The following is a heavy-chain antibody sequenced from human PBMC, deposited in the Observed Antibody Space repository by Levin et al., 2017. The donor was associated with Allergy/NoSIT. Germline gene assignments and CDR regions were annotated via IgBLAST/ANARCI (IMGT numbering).Heavy chain of an antibody. J-gene: IGHJ2*01. CDR2: INHSGST. V-gene: IGHV4-34*01. D-gene: IGHD4-23*01. CDR1: GGSFSGYY. CDR3: ALLPRGGNRNWYFDL. Sequence: ESLKISCAVYGGSFSGYYWSWIRQPPGKGLEWIGEINHSGSTNYNPSLKSRVTISVDTSKNQFSLKLSSVTAADTAVYYCALLPRGGNRNWYFDLWGRGTLVTVSS.